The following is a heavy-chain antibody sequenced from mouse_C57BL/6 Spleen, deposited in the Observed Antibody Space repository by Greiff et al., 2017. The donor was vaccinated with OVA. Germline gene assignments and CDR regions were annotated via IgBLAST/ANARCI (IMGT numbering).Heavy chain of an antibody. CDR2: ISSGGSYT. CDR3: ARHGIYDGYLDY. Sequence: EVQRVESGGDLVKPGGSLKLSCAASGFTFSSYGMSWVRQTPDKRLEWVATISSGGSYTYYPDSVKGRFTISRDNAKNTLYLQMSSLKSEDTAMYYCARHGIYDGYLDYWGQGTTLTVSP. CDR1: GFTFSSYG. V-gene: IGHV5-6*01. D-gene: IGHD2-3*01. J-gene: IGHJ2*01.